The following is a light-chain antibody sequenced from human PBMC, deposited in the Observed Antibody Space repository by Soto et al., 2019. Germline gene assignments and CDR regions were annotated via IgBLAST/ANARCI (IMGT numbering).Light chain of an antibody. CDR1: SSDVGAFNY. V-gene: IGLV2-14*03. Sequence: QSVLTPPASVSGSPGQAITISCSGTSSDVGAFNYVSWYQQNPGKAPKLMIYDVSNRPSGVSNRFSGTKSGNRASLTISGLQPDDEAYYYCCFLTGTASQYVFGNGTKLTVL. CDR3: CFLTGTASQYV. CDR2: DVS. J-gene: IGLJ1*01.